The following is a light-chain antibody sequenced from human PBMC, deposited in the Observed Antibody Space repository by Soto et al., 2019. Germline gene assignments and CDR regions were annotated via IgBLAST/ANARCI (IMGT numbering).Light chain of an antibody. CDR2: KAS. Sequence: DIQMTQSPSTLSASVGDRVTITCRASQNIRSWLAWYQQKPGKAPKLLIYKASNLESGLPTRFSASGSGTEFTLTISSQQPDVFGTYYCQQYDDYSKFGQGTRV. V-gene: IGKV1-5*03. J-gene: IGKJ1*01. CDR3: QQYDDYSK. CDR1: QNIRSW.